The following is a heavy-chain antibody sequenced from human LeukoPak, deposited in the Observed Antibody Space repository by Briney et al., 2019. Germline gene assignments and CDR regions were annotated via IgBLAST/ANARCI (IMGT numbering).Heavy chain of an antibody. D-gene: IGHD6-13*01. CDR2: ISSSGSTI. J-gene: IGHJ1*01. Sequence: GSLRLSCAASGFTFSDYYMSWIRQAPGKGLEWVSYISSSGSTIYYADSVKGRFTISRDNAKNSQYLQMNSLRAEDTAVYYCAKAPGVAAAGPGGEYFQHWGQGTLVTVSS. CDR3: AKAPGVAAAGPGGEYFQH. V-gene: IGHV3-11*01. CDR1: GFTFSDYY.